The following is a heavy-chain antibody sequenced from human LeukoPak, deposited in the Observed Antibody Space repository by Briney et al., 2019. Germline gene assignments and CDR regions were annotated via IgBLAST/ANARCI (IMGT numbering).Heavy chain of an antibody. J-gene: IGHJ6*02. CDR1: GFAFSSYA. CDR2: LSYDGSNK. D-gene: IGHD6-19*01. CDR3: GRDAEQWRYYYAMDV. V-gene: IGHV3-30-3*01. Sequence: GGSLRLSCAASGFAFSSYAMHWVRQAPGKGLEWVAVLSYDGSNKYYADSVKGRFTISRDNSKNTLYLQMNSLRAEDTAVYYCGRDAEQWRYYYAMDVWGQGITVTVSS.